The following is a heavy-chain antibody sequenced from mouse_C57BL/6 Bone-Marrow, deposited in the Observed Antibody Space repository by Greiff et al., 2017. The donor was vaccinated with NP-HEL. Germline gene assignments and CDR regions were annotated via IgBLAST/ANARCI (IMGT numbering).Heavy chain of an antibody. Sequence: EVQLQQSGPELVKPGASVKISCKASGYTFTDYYMNWVKQSHGKSLEWIGDINPNNGGTSYNQKFKGKATLTVDKSSSTAYMELRSLTSEDSAVYYCARRDYGTAKDFDYWGQGTTLTVSS. D-gene: IGHD1-2*01. J-gene: IGHJ2*01. CDR1: GYTFTDYY. V-gene: IGHV1-26*01. CDR3: ARRDYGTAKDFDY. CDR2: INPNNGGT.